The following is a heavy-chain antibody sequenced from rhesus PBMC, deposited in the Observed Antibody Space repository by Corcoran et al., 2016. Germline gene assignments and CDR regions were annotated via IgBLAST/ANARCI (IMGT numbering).Heavy chain of an antibody. Sequence: QVQLQESGPGLVKPSETLPLTCAVAGVSIRNPYWSWIRQAQGKGLEWIGRIFDSGGSTDYHPSLNSRVTISIDTSKIQFSLKLRSVTAADTAVYYCAGSGTYSYWGQGLLVTVYS. V-gene: IGHV4S2*01. CDR1: GVSIRNPY. CDR2: IFDSGGST. CDR3: AGSGTYSY. D-gene: IGHD1-44*01. J-gene: IGHJ4*01.